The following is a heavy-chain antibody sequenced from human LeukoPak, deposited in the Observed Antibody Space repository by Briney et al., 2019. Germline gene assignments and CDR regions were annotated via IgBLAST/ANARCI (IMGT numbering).Heavy chain of an antibody. CDR1: GFTFSAYH. D-gene: IGHD3-10*01. V-gene: IGHV3-48*01. Sequence: PGGSLRLSCAASGFTFSAYHIDWVRQAPGKGLEWISYISTTGTTIHYADSVKGRFAISRDNAKSSLYLQMNSLRAEDTAVYYCARDLREDYYYGMDVWGQGTTVTVSS. CDR3: ARDLREDYYYGMDV. J-gene: IGHJ6*02. CDR2: ISTTGTTI.